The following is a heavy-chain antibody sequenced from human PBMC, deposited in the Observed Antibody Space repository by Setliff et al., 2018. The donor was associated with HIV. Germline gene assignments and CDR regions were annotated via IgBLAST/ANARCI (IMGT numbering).Heavy chain of an antibody. CDR1: GGSFSDYY. CDR2: INHSGST. D-gene: IGHD6-6*01. Sequence: SETLSLTCAVYGGSFSDYYWSWIRQPPGKGLEWIGEINHSGSTNYNPSLKSRVTISVDTSKNQFSLKLSSVTTADTAVYYCARGGRSLAAQTWFDPWGQGTLVTVSS. V-gene: IGHV4-34*01. J-gene: IGHJ5*02. CDR3: ARGGRSLAAQTWFDP.